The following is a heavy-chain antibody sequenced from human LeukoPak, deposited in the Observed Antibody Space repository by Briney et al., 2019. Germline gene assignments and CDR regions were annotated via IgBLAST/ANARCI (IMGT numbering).Heavy chain of an antibody. CDR1: GFTFSSYV. CDR3: ARDWVYKIDY. J-gene: IGHJ4*02. CDR2: ISHDGII. V-gene: IGHV3-74*01. Sequence: GGSLRLSCETAGFTFSSYVMHWVRRTPGKGLVWVSRISHDGIISYADSVKGRFTVSRDNAKNTLILQMNSLRVEDTAVYYCARDWVYKIDYWGRGTLVTVSS. D-gene: IGHD5-24*01.